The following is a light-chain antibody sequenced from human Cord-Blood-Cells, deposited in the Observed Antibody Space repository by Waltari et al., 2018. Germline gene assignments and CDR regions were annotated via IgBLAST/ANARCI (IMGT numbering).Light chain of an antibody. J-gene: IGLJ2*01. CDR1: SSDVGGYNY. V-gene: IGLV2-14*01. CDR3: SSYTSSSTYVV. Sequence: QSALTQPASVSGSPGQSITISCTGTSSDVGGYNYVSWYQQHPGKAPKLMIYDVSNRPSGVSTRFSGFKSVNTASLTISGLQAEDEADYYCSSYTSSSTYVVFGGGTKLTVL. CDR2: DVS.